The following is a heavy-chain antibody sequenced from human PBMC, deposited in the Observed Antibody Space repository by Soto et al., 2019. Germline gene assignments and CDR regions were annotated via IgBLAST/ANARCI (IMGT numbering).Heavy chain of an antibody. J-gene: IGHJ4*02. CDR3: ATYGSGTYHVY. D-gene: IGHD3-10*01. CDR1: GGSISSGFYF. V-gene: IGHV4-31*03. Sequence: SETLSLTCTVSGGSISSGFYFWTWIRQRPGMGLEWIGYFYDSESTKYNPSLKSRVTISVDTSKNQFSLKLRSVTAADTAVYYCATYGSGTYHVYWGQGTLVTVSS. CDR2: FYDSEST.